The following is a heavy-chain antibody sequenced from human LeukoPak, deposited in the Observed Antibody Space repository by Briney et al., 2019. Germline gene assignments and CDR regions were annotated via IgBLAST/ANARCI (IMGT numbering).Heavy chain of an antibody. D-gene: IGHD5/OR15-5a*01. Sequence: GGSLRLSCAATGFTFRSHAMHWVRQAPGKGLEWVSGISAGATTTYYADSVKGHFTISRDNSKNTLYLQMNSLRVEDTAMYYCAKGPTVSTFGYWGRGTLVTVSS. V-gene: IGHV3-23*01. CDR1: GFTFRSHA. J-gene: IGHJ4*02. CDR3: AKGPTVSTFGY. CDR2: ISAGATTT.